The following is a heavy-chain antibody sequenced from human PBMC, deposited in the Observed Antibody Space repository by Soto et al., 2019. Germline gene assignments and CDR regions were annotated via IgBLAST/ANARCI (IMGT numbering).Heavy chain of an antibody. CDR1: GFTFSSYG. D-gene: IGHD5-12*01. Sequence: QVQLVESGGGVVQPGRSLRLSCAASGFTFSSYGMHWVRQAPGKGLEWVAVIWYDGSNKYYADSVKGRFTISRDNSKNTRYLQMNSLRAEDTAVYYCARGRDGFSDYWGQGTLVTVSS. CDR2: IWYDGSNK. J-gene: IGHJ4*02. CDR3: ARGRDGFSDY. V-gene: IGHV3-33*01.